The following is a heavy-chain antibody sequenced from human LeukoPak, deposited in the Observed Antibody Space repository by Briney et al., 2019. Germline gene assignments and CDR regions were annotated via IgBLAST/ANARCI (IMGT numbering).Heavy chain of an antibody. Sequence: SETLSLTCAVYGGSFSSYYWSWIRQPPGKGLEWIGKTNHGGSTNYNPSLKSRVTISVDMSKNQFSLKLTSVTAADTAVYYCARLIHYDGSGYLDYWGQGSLVTVSS. D-gene: IGHD3-22*01. CDR1: GGSFSSYY. CDR3: ARLIHYDGSGYLDY. CDR2: TNHGGST. J-gene: IGHJ4*02. V-gene: IGHV4-34*01.